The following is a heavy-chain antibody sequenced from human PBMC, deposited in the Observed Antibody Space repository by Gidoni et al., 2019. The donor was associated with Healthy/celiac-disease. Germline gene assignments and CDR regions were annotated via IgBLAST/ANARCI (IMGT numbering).Heavy chain of an antibody. CDR1: GGSISSGDYY. V-gene: IGHV4-30-4*01. D-gene: IGHD2-2*01. Sequence: QVQLQESGPGLVKPSQTLSLTCTVSGGSISSGDYYWSWIRQPPGKGLEWIGYIYYSGSTYYNPSLKSRVTISVDTSKNQFSLKLSSVTAADTAVYYCARVHRNCSSTSCYVYFDYWGQGTLVTVSS. CDR2: IYYSGST. J-gene: IGHJ4*02. CDR3: ARVHRNCSSTSCYVYFDY.